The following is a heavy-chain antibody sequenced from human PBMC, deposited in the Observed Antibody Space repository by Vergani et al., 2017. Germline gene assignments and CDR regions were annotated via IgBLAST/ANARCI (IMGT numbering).Heavy chain of an antibody. Sequence: EVQLLESGGSLKQPGGSVRLSCAASGFTFSTYAMHWVRQVPGKGLEWVGRFEALADGGRITYGAPVKGRFSLSRDDSENRFYLHMNSLKVEDTGIYYCTADLYLSSGYCCDYWGPGTLVTVSS. CDR1: GFTFSTYA. J-gene: IGHJ4*02. CDR2: FEALADGGRI. D-gene: IGHD3-22*01. CDR3: TADLYLSSGYCCDY. V-gene: IGHV3-15*04.